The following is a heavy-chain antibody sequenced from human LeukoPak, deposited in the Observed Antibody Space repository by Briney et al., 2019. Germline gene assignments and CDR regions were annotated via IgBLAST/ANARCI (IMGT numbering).Heavy chain of an antibody. Sequence: ASVKISCKASGYTFTGYYMHWVRQAPGQGLEWMGWINPNSGGTNYAQKFQGRVTMTRDTSISTAYMELSRLRSDDTAVYYCARGGCSGGSCYGDYWGQGTLVTVSS. J-gene: IGHJ4*02. CDR3: ARGGCSGGSCYGDY. D-gene: IGHD2-15*01. CDR1: GYTFTGYY. V-gene: IGHV1-2*02. CDR2: INPNSGGT.